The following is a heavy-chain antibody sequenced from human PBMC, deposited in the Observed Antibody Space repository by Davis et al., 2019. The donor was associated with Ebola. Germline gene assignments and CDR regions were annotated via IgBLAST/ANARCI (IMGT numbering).Heavy chain of an antibody. Sequence: PGGSLRLSCAVYGGSFSGYYWSWIRQPPGKGLEWIGEINHSGSTNYNPSLKSRVTISVDTSKNQFSLRLKSVTAADMAVYYCARSGYCSGGNCYSGKFDYWGQGTLVTVSS. CDR1: GGSFSGYY. CDR3: ARSGYCSGGNCYSGKFDY. V-gene: IGHV4-34*01. CDR2: INHSGST. D-gene: IGHD2-15*01. J-gene: IGHJ4*02.